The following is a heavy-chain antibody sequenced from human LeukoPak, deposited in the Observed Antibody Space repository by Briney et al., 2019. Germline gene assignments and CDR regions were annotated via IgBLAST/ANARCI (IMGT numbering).Heavy chain of an antibody. CDR3: ARVLPTVTNWFDP. J-gene: IGHJ5*02. V-gene: IGHV3-66*01. CDR2: IFSDGSS. Sequence: GGSLRLSCTASGFTFSSNYMNWVRQAPGKGLEWVSLIFSDGSSYYADSVRGRFTISRDNSRNTLSLQMYSLRAEDTAVYYCARVLPTVTNWFDPWGQGTLVTVSS. D-gene: IGHD1-26*01. CDR1: GFTFSSNY.